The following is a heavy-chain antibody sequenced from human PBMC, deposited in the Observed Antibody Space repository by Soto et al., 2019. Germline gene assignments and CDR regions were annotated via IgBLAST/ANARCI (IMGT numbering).Heavy chain of an antibody. CDR2: ISYDGSNK. V-gene: IGHV3-30*18. Sequence: PGGSLRLSCAASGFTFSSYGMHWVRQAPGKGLEWVAVISYDGSNKYYADSVKGRFTISRDNSKNTLYLQMNSLRAEDTAVYYCAKEGGDRLNLWRHYYYYYGMDVCGQXSTVTVS. J-gene: IGHJ6*02. CDR3: AKEGGDRLNLWRHYYYYYGMDV. D-gene: IGHD3-3*01. CDR1: GFTFSSYG.